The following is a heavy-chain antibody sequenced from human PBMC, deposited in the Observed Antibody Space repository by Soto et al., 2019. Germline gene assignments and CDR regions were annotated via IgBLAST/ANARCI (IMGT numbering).Heavy chain of an antibody. CDR2: IYYSGST. J-gene: IGHJ3*02. D-gene: IGHD6-19*01. Sequence: SETLSLTCTVSGGSISSYYWSWIRQPPGKGLEWIGYIYYSGSTNYNPSLKSRVTISVDTSKNQFSLKLSSVTAADTAVYYCAREQTGSSGWSNDAFDIWGQGTMVTVSS. V-gene: IGHV4-59*01. CDR1: GGSISSYY. CDR3: AREQTGSSGWSNDAFDI.